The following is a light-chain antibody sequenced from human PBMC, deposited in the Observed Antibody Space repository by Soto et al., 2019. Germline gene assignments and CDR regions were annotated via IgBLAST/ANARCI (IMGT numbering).Light chain of an antibody. J-gene: IGKJ1*01. Sequence: EIVITQSPSTLSVSPGERATLSCRARQSVSTNLAWYQQKPGQSPRLLIYGTSTRATGVPARFSGGGSGTEFTLTINSLQSEDFAVYFCHQYNFWPTFGQGTKVDIK. V-gene: IGKV3-15*01. CDR1: QSVSTN. CDR3: HQYNFWPT. CDR2: GTS.